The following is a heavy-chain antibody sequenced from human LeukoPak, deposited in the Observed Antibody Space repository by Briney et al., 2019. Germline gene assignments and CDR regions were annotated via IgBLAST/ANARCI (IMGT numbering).Heavy chain of an antibody. CDR1: GFTFSSYG. V-gene: IGHV3-23*01. Sequence: GGSLRLSCAASGFTFSSYGMSWVRQAPGKGLEWVSAISGSGGSTYYADSVKGRFTISRDNSKNTLYLQMNSLRAEDTAVYYCAKDTAVAGTFYFDYWGQGTLVTVSS. D-gene: IGHD6-19*01. CDR2: ISGSGGST. J-gene: IGHJ4*02. CDR3: AKDTAVAGTFYFDY.